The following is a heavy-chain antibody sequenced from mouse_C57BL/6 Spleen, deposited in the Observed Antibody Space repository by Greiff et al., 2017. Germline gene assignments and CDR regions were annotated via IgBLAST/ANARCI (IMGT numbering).Heavy chain of an antibody. Sequence: EVKLVESGGGLVKPGGSLKLSCAASGFTFSSYAMSWVRQTPEKRLEWVATISDGGSYTYYPDNVKGRFTISRDNAKNNLYLQMSHLKSEDTAMYYCARDRATGWYFDVWGTGTTVTVSS. CDR2: ISDGGSYT. J-gene: IGHJ1*03. D-gene: IGHD4-1*02. V-gene: IGHV5-4*01. CDR3: ARDRATGWYFDV. CDR1: GFTFSSYA.